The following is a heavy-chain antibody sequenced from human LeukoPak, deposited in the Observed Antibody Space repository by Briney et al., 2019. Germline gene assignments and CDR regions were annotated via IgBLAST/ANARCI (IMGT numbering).Heavy chain of an antibody. V-gene: IGHV4-61*01. CDR2: IYYSGST. CDR1: GGSISSGSYY. J-gene: IGHJ5*02. D-gene: IGHD2-15*01. Sequence: SETLSLTCTVSGGSISSGSYYWSWIRQPPGKGLEWIGYIYYSGSTNYNPSLKSRVTISVDTSKNQFSLKLSSVTAADTAVYYCARGGNCSGGSCYRWFDPWGQGTLVTVSS. CDR3: ARGGNCSGGSCYRWFDP.